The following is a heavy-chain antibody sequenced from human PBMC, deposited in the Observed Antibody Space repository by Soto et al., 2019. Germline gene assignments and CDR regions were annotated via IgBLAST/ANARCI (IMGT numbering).Heavy chain of an antibody. V-gene: IGHV3-30-3*01. CDR1: GFTFGAYT. J-gene: IGHJ3*02. CDR3: ARDGYSGRSDGFDI. CDR2: ISYDGNNE. Sequence: QVQLVESGGGVVQPGRSLRLSCAASGFTFGAYTMHWVRQPPGKGLEWVAVISYDGNNERYTDPVRGRFTVSRENSKSTLYLQMNSLKSEDTGVYYCARDGYSGRSDGFDIWGQGTMVTVSS. D-gene: IGHD1-26*01.